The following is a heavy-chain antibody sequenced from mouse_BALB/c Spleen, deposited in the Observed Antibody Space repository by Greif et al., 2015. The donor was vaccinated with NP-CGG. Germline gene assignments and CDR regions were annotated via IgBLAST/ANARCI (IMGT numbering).Heavy chain of an antibody. CDR2: IWAGGST. CDR3: ARDLGSDY. CDR1: GFSLTSYG. Sequence: VQLVESGPGLVAPSQSLSITCTVSGFSLTSYGVHWVRQPPGKGLEWLGVIWAGGSTNYNSALMSRLSISKDNSKSXFFLKMNILQTDDTAIYYCARDLGSDYWGQGTTLTVSS. J-gene: IGHJ2*01. V-gene: IGHV2-9*02.